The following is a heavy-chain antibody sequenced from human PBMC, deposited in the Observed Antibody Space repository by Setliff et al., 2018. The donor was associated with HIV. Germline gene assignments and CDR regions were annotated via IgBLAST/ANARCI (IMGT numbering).Heavy chain of an antibody. V-gene: IGHV4-39*07. CDR2: IDHSGST. CDR3: ARFSSTGWRRAFDV. J-gene: IGHJ3*01. CDR1: GGSIIINDYY. Sequence: ASETLSLTCTVSGGSIIINDYYWGWIRQSPGKGLEWIGEIDHSGSTNNNPSLKSRLTISVDTSKKQFSLRLTSLTAADTAVYFCARFSSTGWRRAFDVWGQGTKVTVSS. D-gene: IGHD6-19*01.